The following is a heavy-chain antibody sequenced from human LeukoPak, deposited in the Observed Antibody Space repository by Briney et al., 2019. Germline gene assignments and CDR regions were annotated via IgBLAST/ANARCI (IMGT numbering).Heavy chain of an antibody. CDR1: GYTFTGYD. V-gene: IGHV1-8*01. CDR3: ARGEAVAGSNDY. Sequence: ASVKVSCKASGYTFTGYDINWVRQATGQGLEWMGWMNPNSGNTGYAQKFQGRVTMTRNTSISTAYMELSSLRSEDTAVYYCARGEAVAGSNDYWGQGTLVTVSS. D-gene: IGHD6-19*01. J-gene: IGHJ4*02. CDR2: MNPNSGNT.